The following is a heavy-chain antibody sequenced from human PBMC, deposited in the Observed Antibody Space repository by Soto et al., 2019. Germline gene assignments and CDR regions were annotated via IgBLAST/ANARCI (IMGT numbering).Heavy chain of an antibody. Sequence: QVQLVQSGAEVKKPGASVKVSCKASGYTFTSYAMHWVRQAPGQRLEWMGWINAGNGNTKYSQKFQGRVTIPRDTSASTAYMELSSLRSEDTAVYYCARTGTPKTLYYGMDVWGQGTTVTVSS. CDR3: ARTGTPKTLYYGMDV. CDR1: GYTFTSYA. J-gene: IGHJ6*02. CDR2: INAGNGNT. D-gene: IGHD7-27*01. V-gene: IGHV1-3*01.